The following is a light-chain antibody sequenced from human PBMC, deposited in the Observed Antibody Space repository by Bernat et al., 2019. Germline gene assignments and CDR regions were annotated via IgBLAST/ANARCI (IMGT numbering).Light chain of an antibody. V-gene: IGLV3-1*01. Sequence: SYELTQPPSVSVSPGQTASITCSGDRLANTCWYQQKPGQSPVVVIFRHNKRPSGIPERFSGSNSGNTAPLTISGTQPMDEADYYCQAWDSSAGVFGGGTKLTVL. CDR3: QAWDSSAGV. J-gene: IGLJ3*02. CDR1: RLAN. CDR2: RHN.